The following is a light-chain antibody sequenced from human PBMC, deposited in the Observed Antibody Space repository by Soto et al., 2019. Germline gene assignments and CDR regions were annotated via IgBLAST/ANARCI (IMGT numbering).Light chain of an antibody. Sequence: DIQMTQSPSSLSASVGDRVTITCRASQSISSYLNWYQQKPGKAPKVLIYDASSLQSGVPSRFSGSGSGTDFTLTISSLQPEDFATYYCQQSYSKPITFGPGTKVDIK. J-gene: IGKJ3*01. CDR1: QSISSY. CDR3: QQSYSKPIT. CDR2: DAS. V-gene: IGKV1-39*01.